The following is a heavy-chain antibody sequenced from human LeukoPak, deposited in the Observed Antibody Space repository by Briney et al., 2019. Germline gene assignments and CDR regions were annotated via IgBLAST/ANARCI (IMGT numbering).Heavy chain of an antibody. CDR2: INPNSGGT. D-gene: IGHD3-22*01. Sequence: ASVKVSCKASGYTFTGYYMHWVRQAPGQGLEWMGRINPNSGGTNYAQKFQGRVTMTRDTSISTAYMELSRLRSEDTAVYYCARVFYYYDSSGREYFDYWGQGTLVTVSS. CDR1: GYTFTGYY. CDR3: ARVFYYYDSSGREYFDY. V-gene: IGHV1-2*06. J-gene: IGHJ4*02.